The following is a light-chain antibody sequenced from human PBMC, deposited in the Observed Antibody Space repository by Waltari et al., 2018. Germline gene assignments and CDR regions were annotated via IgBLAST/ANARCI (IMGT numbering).Light chain of an antibody. J-gene: IGKJ4*01. CDR2: DAS. CDR1: QSVGSY. Sequence: EIVLTQSPVTLSLSPGERATLSCRASQSVGSYLAWYQQKAGQAPRLLIYDASNGATGIPARFSGSGSGTDFSLNISSLEPEDFAIYYCQQRSTWPLTFGGGSKVEI. CDR3: QQRSTWPLT. V-gene: IGKV3-11*01.